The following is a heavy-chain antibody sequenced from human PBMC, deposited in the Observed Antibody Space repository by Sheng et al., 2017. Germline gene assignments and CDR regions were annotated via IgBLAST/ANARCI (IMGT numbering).Heavy chain of an antibody. J-gene: IGHJ4*02. V-gene: IGHV1-46*01. CDR2: INPSGGST. CDR1: GYTFTSYY. CDR3: ARAESYYDSSGHADY. Sequence: QVQLVQSGAEVKKPGASVKVSCKASGYTFTSYYMHWVRQAPGQGLEWMGIINPSGGSTSYAQKFQGRVTMTRDTSTSTVYMELSSLRSEDTAVYYCARAESYYDSSGHADYWGQGTPGHRLL. D-gene: IGHD3-22*01.